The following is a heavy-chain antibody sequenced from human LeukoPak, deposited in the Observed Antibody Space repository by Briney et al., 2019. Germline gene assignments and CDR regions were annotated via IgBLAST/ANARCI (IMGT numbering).Heavy chain of an antibody. V-gene: IGHV4-39*01. CDR3: TGLLHDSRGYYYFDY. D-gene: IGHD3-22*01. CDR2: IYFSGSP. Sequence: PSETLSLTCTVSGGSIISRSYYWGWIRQPPGKGLEWIGSIYFSGSPYHNPSLKSRVTMSVDTSKNQLSLKLSSVTAADTAVYFCTGLLHDSRGYYYFDYWGQGTLATVSS. CDR1: GGSIISRSYY. J-gene: IGHJ4*02.